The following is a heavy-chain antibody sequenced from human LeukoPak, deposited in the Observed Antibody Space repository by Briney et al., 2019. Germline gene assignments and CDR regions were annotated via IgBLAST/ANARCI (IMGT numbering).Heavy chain of an antibody. V-gene: IGHV3-30*03. D-gene: IGHD2-2*01. CDR1: GFTFNSYV. CDR2: IGGDGGER. Sequence: GGSLRLSCAGSGFTFNSYVMHWVRQAPGKGPEWVALIGGDGGERYYGESVKGRFTISRDNSKNTLYVQMNSLIPEDTAIYYCARARGDSQPASRYFEYWGQGVPVTVSS. CDR3: ARARGDSQPASRYFEY. J-gene: IGHJ4*02.